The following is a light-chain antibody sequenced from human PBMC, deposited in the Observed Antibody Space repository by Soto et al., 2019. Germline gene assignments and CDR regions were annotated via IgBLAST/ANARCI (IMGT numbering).Light chain of an antibody. CDR1: QSVSSSY. V-gene: IGKV3D-20*01. Sequence: EIVLTQSPATLSLSPGERATISCGASQSVSSSYLAWYQQKPGLAPRLLIYDASSRATGIPERFSGSGSGKDFTLTISRLEPEDFAVYYCQHYGSSLTFGQGTRLEIK. CDR3: QHYGSSLT. CDR2: DAS. J-gene: IGKJ5*01.